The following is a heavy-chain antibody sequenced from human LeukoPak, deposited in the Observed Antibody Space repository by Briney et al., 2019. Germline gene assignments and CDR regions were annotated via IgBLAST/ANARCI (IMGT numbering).Heavy chain of an antibody. Sequence: PGESLKISCKGSGYTFTNYWIGWVRQMPVKGLEFMGIIYPGDSDTRYSPSFQGQVTISVDKSINTAYLQWSSLKASDSAMYYCARAGYSNRWDGVDYWGQGTLVTVSS. CDR3: ARAGYSNRWDGVDY. CDR1: GYTFTNYW. J-gene: IGHJ4*02. CDR2: IYPGDSDT. D-gene: IGHD2/OR15-2a*01. V-gene: IGHV5-51*01.